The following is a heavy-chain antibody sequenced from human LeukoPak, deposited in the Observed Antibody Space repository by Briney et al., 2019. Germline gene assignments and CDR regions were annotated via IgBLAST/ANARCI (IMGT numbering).Heavy chain of an antibody. CDR1: GFNISNNY. J-gene: IGHJ4*02. D-gene: IGHD3-10*01. V-gene: IGHV3-53*01. Sequence: GGSLRLSCEASGFNISNNYMNWVRQAPGKGLEWVSVIYSGGSTYYADSVKGRFTISRDSSKNTLYLQINSLRVDDTAVYYCARDRGDYWGQGTLVTVSS. CDR2: IYSGGST. CDR3: ARDRGDY.